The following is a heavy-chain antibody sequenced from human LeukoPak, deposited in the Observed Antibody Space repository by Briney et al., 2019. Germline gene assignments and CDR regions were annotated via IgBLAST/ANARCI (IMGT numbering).Heavy chain of an antibody. CDR3: ARDIVAVAGRGWFDP. V-gene: IGHV1-18*01. Sequence: ASVKVSCKASGYTFTTYGITWVRQAPGQGLEWMGWISAYNGNTNYAQKLQGRVTMTTDTSTSTAYMELRSLRSDDTAVYYCARDIVAVAGRGWFDPWGQGTLVTVSS. J-gene: IGHJ5*02. CDR1: GYTFTTYG. D-gene: IGHD6-19*01. CDR2: ISAYNGNT.